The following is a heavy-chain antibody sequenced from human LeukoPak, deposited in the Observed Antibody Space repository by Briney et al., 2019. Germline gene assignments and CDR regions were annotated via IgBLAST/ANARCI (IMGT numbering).Heavy chain of an antibody. CDR3: ARVHMPYQQMFGWFDP. Sequence: GGSLRLSCAASGFTFSSYGMRWVRQAPGKGLEWVAVIWYDGSNKYYADSVKGRFTISRDNSKNTLYLQMNSLRAEDTAVYYCARVHMPYQQMFGWFDPWGQGTLVTVSS. CDR1: GFTFSSYG. D-gene: IGHD3-10*02. J-gene: IGHJ5*02. V-gene: IGHV3-33*01. CDR2: IWYDGSNK.